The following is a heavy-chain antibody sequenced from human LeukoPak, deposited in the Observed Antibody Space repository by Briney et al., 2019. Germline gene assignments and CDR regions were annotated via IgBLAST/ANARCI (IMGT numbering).Heavy chain of an antibody. CDR2: IYYSGNT. J-gene: IGHJ4*02. D-gene: IGHD2-15*01. CDR1: GGSISSYY. CDR3: ARGTGYCSGGSCYHNYFDY. V-gene: IGHV4-59*01. Sequence: PSETLSLTCTVSGGSISSYYWSWIRQPPGKGLEWIGYIYYSGNTNYNPSLKSRVTISVDTSKNQFSLKLSSVTAADTAVYFCARGTGYCSGGSCYHNYFDYWGQGTLVTVSS.